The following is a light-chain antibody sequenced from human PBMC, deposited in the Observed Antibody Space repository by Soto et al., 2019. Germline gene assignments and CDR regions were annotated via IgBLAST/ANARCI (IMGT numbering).Light chain of an antibody. V-gene: IGKV1-39*01. CDR2: ATS. Sequence: DFPMTQSPSSLSASVGDRVNITCRASQSITRYLNWYQQKPGKAPNLLIYATSNLQTGVPLGFSGSGFGTDFTLTINNLQPEDFATYYCQQSYSVPRTFGGGTKVEI. CDR1: QSITRY. J-gene: IGKJ4*01. CDR3: QQSYSVPRT.